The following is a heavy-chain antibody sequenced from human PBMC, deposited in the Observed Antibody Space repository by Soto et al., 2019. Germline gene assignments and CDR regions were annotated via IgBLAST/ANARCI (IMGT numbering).Heavy chain of an antibody. CDR2: ISGSGGST. J-gene: IGHJ6*02. V-gene: IGHV3-23*01. Sequence: PGGSLRLSCAASGFTFSIYAMTWVRQAPGKGLEWVSAISGSGGSTYYADSVKGRFTISRDNSKNTLHLQMNSLRAEDTAVYYCAKIKRLGAAADYYYGMDVWGQGTTVTVSS. CDR1: GFTFSIYA. D-gene: IGHD6-13*01. CDR3: AKIKRLGAAADYYYGMDV.